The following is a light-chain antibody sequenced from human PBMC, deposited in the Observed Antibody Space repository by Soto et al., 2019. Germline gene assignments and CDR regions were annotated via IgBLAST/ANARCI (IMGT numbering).Light chain of an antibody. CDR2: AAS. CDR3: QQSYSTPRT. CDR1: QSISSY. J-gene: IGKJ1*01. Sequence: DIQMTQSPSSLSASVGDRVIITCRASQSISSYLTWYQQKPGQAPKLLIYAASSLPSGVPSRFSGSGSGTDFTLTISSLQPEDFATYYCQQSYSTPRTFGQGTKVDIK. V-gene: IGKV1-39*01.